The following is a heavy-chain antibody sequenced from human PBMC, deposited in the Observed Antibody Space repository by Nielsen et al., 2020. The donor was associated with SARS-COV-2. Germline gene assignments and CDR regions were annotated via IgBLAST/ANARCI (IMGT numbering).Heavy chain of an antibody. D-gene: IGHD3-10*01. V-gene: IGHV3-11*04. J-gene: IGHJ6*03. Sequence: WIRQPPGKGLEWVSYISSSGSTIYYADSVKGRFTISRDNAKNSLYLQMNSLRAEDTAVYYCARDKGQLWFGELLSTFYYYYMGVWGKGTTVTVSS. CDR3: ARDKGQLWFGELLSTFYYYYMGV. CDR2: ISSSGSTI.